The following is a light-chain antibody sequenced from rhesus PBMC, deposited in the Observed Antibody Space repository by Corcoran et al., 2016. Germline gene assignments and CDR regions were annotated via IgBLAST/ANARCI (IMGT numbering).Light chain of an antibody. Sequence: EIVMTQSPATLSLSPGERATLSFRARQSVSSSLAWSQQKPGQAPRLLIYGESSRATGIPDRFSGSGSGTDFTLTISSLEAEDVAVYYWLQHSNVPWTFGQGTKVEIK. CDR1: QSVSSS. CDR2: GES. J-gene: IGKJ1*01. CDR3: LQHSNVPWT. V-gene: IGKV3-24*01.